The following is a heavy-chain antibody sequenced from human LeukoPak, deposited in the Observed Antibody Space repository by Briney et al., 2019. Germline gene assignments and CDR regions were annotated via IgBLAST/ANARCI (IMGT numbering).Heavy chain of an antibody. CDR2: INQDGSEK. J-gene: IGHJ4*02. CDR3: ARYRNGGNFDY. CDR1: GFTFSSYW. Sequence: PGESLRLSCAASGFTFSSYWMSWVRQAPGKGLEWVANINQDGSEKYYVDSMRGRFTISRDNSMTSVYLQMNSLRAEDTAVYYCARYRNGGNFDYWGQGTLVTVSS. D-gene: IGHD1-14*01. V-gene: IGHV3-7*04.